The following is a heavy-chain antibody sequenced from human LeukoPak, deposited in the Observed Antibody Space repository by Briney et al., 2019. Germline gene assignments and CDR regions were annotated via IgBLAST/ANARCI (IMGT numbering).Heavy chain of an antibody. CDR3: TRTLDY. CDR2: INGDGSTT. V-gene: IGHV3-74*01. CDR1: GFTFGNYW. J-gene: IGHJ4*02. Sequence: GGSLRLSCAASGFTFGNYWMHWVRQAPGKGLVWVSCINGDGSTTIYADPAKGRFTISRDNAKNTVYLQMNSLRAEDTAIYFCTRTLDYWGQGALVTVSS.